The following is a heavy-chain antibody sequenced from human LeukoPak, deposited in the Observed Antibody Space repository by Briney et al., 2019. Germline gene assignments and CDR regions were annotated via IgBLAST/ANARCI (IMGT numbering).Heavy chain of an antibody. CDR2: INPNSGNT. J-gene: IGHJ5*02. D-gene: IGHD5-18*01. CDR1: GYTFTGYY. V-gene: IGHV1-8*02. CDR3: ARYPLTPYSYGYGNWFDP. Sequence: ASVKVSCKASGYTFTGYYMHWVRQAPGQGLEWMGWINPNSGNTGYAQKFQGRVTMTRNTSISTAYMELSSLRSEDTAVYYCARYPLTPYSYGYGNWFDPWGQGTLVTVSS.